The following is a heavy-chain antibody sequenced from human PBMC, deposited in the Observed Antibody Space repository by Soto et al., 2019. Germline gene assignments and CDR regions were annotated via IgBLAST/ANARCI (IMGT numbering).Heavy chain of an antibody. V-gene: IGHV4-34*01. Sequence: SETLSLTCAVYGGSFSGYYWGWFRQPPGKGLEWIGEVKQNGSIHYNPSLKTRLTVSVDTSKNQFSLKLSSMTAADTAMYYCARGSHFDFSSGYADSFDVWGQGTMVTVSS. CDR2: VKQNGSI. J-gene: IGHJ3*01. D-gene: IGHD3-3*01. CDR1: GGSFSGYY. CDR3: ARGSHFDFSSGYADSFDV.